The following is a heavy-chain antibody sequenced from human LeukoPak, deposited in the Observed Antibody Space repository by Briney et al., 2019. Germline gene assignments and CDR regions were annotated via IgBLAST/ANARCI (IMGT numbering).Heavy chain of an antibody. CDR1: GFTFGSYA. Sequence: PGVFLRLSCVASGFTFGSYAMSWVRQAPGKGLEWVSGISGSGGSTYYADSVKGRCTISRDNSKNTLYLQMNSLRAEDTAVYYCAKDESVIPAAVLDYWGQGTLVTVSS. V-gene: IGHV3-23*01. CDR3: AKDESVIPAAVLDY. CDR2: ISGSGGST. J-gene: IGHJ4*02. D-gene: IGHD6-13*01.